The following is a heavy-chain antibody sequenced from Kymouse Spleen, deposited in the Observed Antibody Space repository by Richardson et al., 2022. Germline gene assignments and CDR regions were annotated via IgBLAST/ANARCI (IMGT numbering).Heavy chain of an antibody. CDR2: IYYSGST. J-gene: IGHJ6*02. D-gene: IGHD6-19*01. CDR3: ARDRSSGWSLYYYYGMDV. V-gene: IGHV4-61*01. CDR1: GGSVSSGSYY. Sequence: QVQLQESGPGLVKPSETLSLTCTVSGGSVSSGSYYWSWIRQPPGKGLEWIGYIYYSGSTNYNPSLKSRVTISVDTSKNQFSLKLSSVTAADTAVYYCARDRSSGWSLYYYYGMDVWGQGTTVTVSS.